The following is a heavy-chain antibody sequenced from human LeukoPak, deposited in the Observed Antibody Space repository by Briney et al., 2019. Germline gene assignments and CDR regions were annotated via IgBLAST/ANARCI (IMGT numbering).Heavy chain of an antibody. Sequence: GASVKVSCKASGYTFTDYYMHWVRQAPGQGLEWMGWINPYTGGTNCAQKFQGRVTMPRDSSISTAYMELSSLTSDDTAVYYCARERGVQLERKLDHWGQGTLVTVSS. J-gene: IGHJ4*02. D-gene: IGHD1-1*01. CDR3: ARERGVQLERKLDH. CDR1: GYTFTDYY. V-gene: IGHV1-2*02. CDR2: INPYTGGT.